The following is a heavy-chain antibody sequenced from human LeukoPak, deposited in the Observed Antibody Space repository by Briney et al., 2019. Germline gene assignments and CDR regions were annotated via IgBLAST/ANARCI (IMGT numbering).Heavy chain of an antibody. D-gene: IGHD4-17*01. CDR3: AKDLTAVTTSGSAFGI. CDR2: IRYDGSNK. Sequence: PGGSLRLSCAASGFTFSDYSFNWVRQAPGKGLEWVAFIRYDGSNKYYADSVKGRFTVSRDNSKNTLYLQMNSLRAEDTAVYYCAKDLTAVTTSGSAFGIWGQGTMVTVSS. V-gene: IGHV3-30*02. CDR1: GFTFSDYS. J-gene: IGHJ3*02.